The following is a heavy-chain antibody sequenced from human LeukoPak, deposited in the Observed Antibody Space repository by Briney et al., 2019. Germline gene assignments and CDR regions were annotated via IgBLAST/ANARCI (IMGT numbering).Heavy chain of an antibody. CDR2: IYYSGST. CDR3: ARLSYCGGDCYREFDY. D-gene: IGHD2-21*02. V-gene: IGHV4-59*08. J-gene: IGHJ4*02. Sequence: SETLSLTCTVSGGSISSYYWSWIRQPPGKGLEWIGYIYYSGSTNYNPSLKSRVTISIDTSKNQFSLKLSSVTAADTAVYYCARLSYCGGDCYREFDYWGQGTLVTVSS. CDR1: GGSISSYY.